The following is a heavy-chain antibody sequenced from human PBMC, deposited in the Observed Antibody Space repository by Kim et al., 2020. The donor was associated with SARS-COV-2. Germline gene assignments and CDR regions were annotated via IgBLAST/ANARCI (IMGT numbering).Heavy chain of an antibody. V-gene: IGHV1-69*13. D-gene: IGHD3-10*01. CDR2: IIPIFGTA. CDR3: ARDVSGFGAPDY. Sequence: SVKVSCKASGGTFSSYAISWVRQAPGQGLEWMGGIIPIFGTANYAQKFQGRVTITADESTSTAYMELSSLRSEDTAVYYCARDVSGFGAPDYWGQGTLVTVSS. J-gene: IGHJ4*02. CDR1: GGTFSSYA.